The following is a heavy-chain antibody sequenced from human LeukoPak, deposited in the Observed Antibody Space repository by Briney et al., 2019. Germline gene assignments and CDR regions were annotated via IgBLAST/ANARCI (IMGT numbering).Heavy chain of an antibody. CDR3: ARESRHDSSGYYQDY. CDR2: MNPNSGNT. J-gene: IGHJ4*02. Sequence: ASVKVSCKASGYTFTSYDINWVRQATGQGLEWMGWMNPNSGNTGYAQKFQGRVTMTRDTSTSTVYMELSSLRSEDTAVYYCARESRHDSSGYYQDYWGQGTLVTVSS. V-gene: IGHV1-8*01. CDR1: GYTFTSYD. D-gene: IGHD3-22*01.